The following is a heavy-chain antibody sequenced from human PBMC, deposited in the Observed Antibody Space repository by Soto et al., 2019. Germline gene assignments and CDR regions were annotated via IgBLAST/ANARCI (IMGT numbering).Heavy chain of an antibody. CDR3: GRIITYYDILTGYAPLSAHDP. CDR2: IYYSGST. D-gene: IGHD3-9*01. J-gene: IGHJ5*02. Sequence: SETLSLTCTVSGGSISSYYWSWIRQPPGKGLEWIGYIYYSGSTRYNPSLKSRVTISVDTSKNQFPLKLSSVTAADTAVYYCGRIITYYDILTGYAPLSAHDPWGRGPLGIVSS. CDR1: GGSISSYY. V-gene: IGHV4-59*01.